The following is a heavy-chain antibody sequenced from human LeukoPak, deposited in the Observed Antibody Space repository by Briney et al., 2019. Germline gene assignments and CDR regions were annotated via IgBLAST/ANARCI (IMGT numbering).Heavy chain of an antibody. Sequence: SETPSLTCTVSGGSISSYYWSWIRQPAGKGLEWIGRIYTSGSTNYNPSLKSRVTMSVDTSKNQFSLKLSSVTAADTAVYYCARDWGYDILTGYPSPPFDYWGQGTLVTVSS. J-gene: IGHJ4*02. CDR3: ARDWGYDILTGYPSPPFDY. V-gene: IGHV4-4*07. CDR2: IYTSGST. D-gene: IGHD3-9*01. CDR1: GGSISSYY.